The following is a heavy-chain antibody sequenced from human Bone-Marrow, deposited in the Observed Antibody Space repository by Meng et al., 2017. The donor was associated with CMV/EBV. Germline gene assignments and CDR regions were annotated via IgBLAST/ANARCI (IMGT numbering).Heavy chain of an antibody. D-gene: IGHD6-19*01. CDR3: ARVPEGSGWSYYYYGRDV. J-gene: IGHJ6*02. CDR1: GFTFSSYS. V-gene: IGHV3-21*01. CDR2: ISSSSSYI. Sequence: GGSLRLSCAASGFTFSSYSMNWVRQAPGKGLEWVSSISSSSSYIYYADSVKGRFTISRDNAKNSLYLQMNSLRAEDTAVYYCARVPEGSGWSYYYYGRDVWGQGNTVNVAS.